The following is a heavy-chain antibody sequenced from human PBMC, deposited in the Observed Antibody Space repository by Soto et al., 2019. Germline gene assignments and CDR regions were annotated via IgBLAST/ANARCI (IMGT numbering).Heavy chain of an antibody. CDR3: AVRPLRYFDWLLSS. CDR2: INHSGST. J-gene: IGHJ5*02. CDR1: GRSFSGYY. D-gene: IGHD3-9*01. Sequence: PSETLSLTCAVYGRSFSGYYWSWIRQPPGKGLEWIGEINHSGSTNYNPSLKSRVTISVDTSKNQFSLKLSSVTAADTAVYYCAVRPLRYFDWLLSSWGQGTLVTVSS. V-gene: IGHV4-34*01.